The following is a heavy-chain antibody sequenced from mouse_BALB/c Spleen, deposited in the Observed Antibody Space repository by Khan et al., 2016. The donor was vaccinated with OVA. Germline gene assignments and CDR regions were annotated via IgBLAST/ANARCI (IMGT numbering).Heavy chain of an antibody. Sequence: EVKLLESGPDLVKPSQSLSLTCTVTGYSITSGYSWHWIRQFPGNKLEWMGYIHYIGSTNYNPSLKSRISITRDTSKNQFFLQLNSVTTEDTATYYCAAYYDYDYAMDYWGQGTSVTVSS. CDR3: AAYYDYDYAMDY. J-gene: IGHJ4*01. V-gene: IGHV3-1*02. D-gene: IGHD2-4*01. CDR2: IHYIGST. CDR1: GYSITSGYS.